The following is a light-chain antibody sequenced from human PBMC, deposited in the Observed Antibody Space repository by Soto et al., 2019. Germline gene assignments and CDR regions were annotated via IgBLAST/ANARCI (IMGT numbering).Light chain of an antibody. CDR2: DTS. V-gene: IGKV3-15*01. Sequence: EMVMTQSPATLSVSPGETATLSCRASQSVSSKLAWYQQKPGQAPRLLIYDTSTRATGIPARFSGSGSGTEFTLTISSLQSEDFAVYYCQQYSNWPPITFGQGTRLEIK. J-gene: IGKJ5*01. CDR1: QSVSSK. CDR3: QQYSNWPPIT.